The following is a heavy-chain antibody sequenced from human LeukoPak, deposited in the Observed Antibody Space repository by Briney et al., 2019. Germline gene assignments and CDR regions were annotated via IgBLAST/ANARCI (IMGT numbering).Heavy chain of an antibody. Sequence: GGSLRLSCAASEFTFSSHWMHWVRQAPGKGLVWVSRIKSDGSSTSYADSVKGRFTISRDNSKNTLYLQMNSLRAEDTAVYYCAKAPGRYYFDYWGQGTLVTVSS. J-gene: IGHJ4*02. D-gene: IGHD1-1*01. CDR2: IKSDGSST. CDR3: AKAPGRYYFDY. V-gene: IGHV3-74*01. CDR1: EFTFSSHW.